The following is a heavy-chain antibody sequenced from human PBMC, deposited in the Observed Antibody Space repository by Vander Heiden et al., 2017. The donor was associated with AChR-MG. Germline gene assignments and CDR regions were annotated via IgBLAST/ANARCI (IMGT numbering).Heavy chain of an antibody. D-gene: IGHD5-18*01. V-gene: IGHV1-69*06. CDR1: GGTFSSYA. Sequence: QVQLVQSGAEVKKPGSSVTVSCKASGGTFSSYAISWVRQAPGQGLEWMGGIIPSFGTANYAQKFQGRVTITADKSTSTAYMELSSLRSEDTAVYYCASERGRGYSYARDYYFDYWGQGTLVTVSS. CDR2: IIPSFGTA. J-gene: IGHJ4*02. CDR3: ASERGRGYSYARDYYFDY.